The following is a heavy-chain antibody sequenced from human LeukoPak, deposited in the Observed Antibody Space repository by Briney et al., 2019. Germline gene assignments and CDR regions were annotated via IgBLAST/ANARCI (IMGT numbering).Heavy chain of an antibody. CDR1: GGSISSYY. CDR3: ASSDWGSDAFDI. J-gene: IGHJ3*02. V-gene: IGHV4-59*08. D-gene: IGHD7-27*01. Sequence: SETLSLTCTVSGGSISSYYWSWIRQPPGKGLEWIGYIYYSGSTNYNPSLESRVTISVDTSKNQFSLKLSSVTAADTAVYYCASSDWGSDAFDIWGQGTMVTVSS. CDR2: IYYSGST.